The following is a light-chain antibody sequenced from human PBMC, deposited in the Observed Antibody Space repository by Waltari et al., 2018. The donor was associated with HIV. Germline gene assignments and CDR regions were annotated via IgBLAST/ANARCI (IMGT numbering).Light chain of an antibody. CDR2: EVS. V-gene: IGLV2-23*02. CDR3: CSYAGSSTYV. CDR1: SSDVGSYNF. Sequence: QSSLTQPASVSGSPGPSITISCPGTSSDVGSYNFFSWYQQHPGKAPKLMIYEVSKRPSGVSNRFSGSKSGNTASLTISGLQAEDEADYYCCSYAGSSTYVFGTGTKVTVL. J-gene: IGLJ1*01.